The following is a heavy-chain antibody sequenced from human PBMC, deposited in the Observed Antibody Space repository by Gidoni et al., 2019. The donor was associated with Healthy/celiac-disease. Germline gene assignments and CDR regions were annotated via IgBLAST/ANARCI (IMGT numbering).Heavy chain of an antibody. J-gene: IGHJ3*02. CDR2: IYYSGST. D-gene: IGHD6-19*01. CDR1: GGSISSYY. Sequence: QVQLQESGPGLVKPSETLSLTCTVSGGSISSYYWSWIRQPPGKGLEWIGYIYYSGSTNYNPSLKSRVTISVDTSKNQFSLKLSSVTAADTAVYYCARWVAGRIPADAFDIWGQGTMVTVSS. V-gene: IGHV4-59*01. CDR3: ARWVAGRIPADAFDI.